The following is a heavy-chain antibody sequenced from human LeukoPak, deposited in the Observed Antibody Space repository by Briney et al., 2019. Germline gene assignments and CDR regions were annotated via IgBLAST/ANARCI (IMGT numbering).Heavy chain of an antibody. Sequence: GGSLRLSCAASGFTFSDYYMSWIRQAPGKGLEWVSYIDVSGNTIYYADSVEGRFTISRDNAYNSLYLQMNSLTADDTAVYYCARVKGSYASDYWGQGTLVTVSS. CDR1: GFTFSDYY. J-gene: IGHJ4*02. D-gene: IGHD1-26*01. CDR3: ARVKGSYASDY. V-gene: IGHV3-11*01. CDR2: IDVSGNTI.